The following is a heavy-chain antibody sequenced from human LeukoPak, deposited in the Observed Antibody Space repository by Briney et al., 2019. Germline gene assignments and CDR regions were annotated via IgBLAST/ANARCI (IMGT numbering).Heavy chain of an antibody. CDR1: GGSISSSNW. J-gene: IGHJ5*02. V-gene: IGHV4-4*01. CDR3: ARSRPHCSGGSCYSGWFDP. D-gene: IGHD2-15*01. Sequence: SGTLSLTCAVSGGSISSSNWWSWVRQPPGKGLEWIGEIYHSGSTNYNPSLKSRVTISVDKSKNQFSLKLSSVTAADTAVYCCARSRPHCSGGSCYSGWFDPWGQGTLVTVSS. CDR2: IYHSGST.